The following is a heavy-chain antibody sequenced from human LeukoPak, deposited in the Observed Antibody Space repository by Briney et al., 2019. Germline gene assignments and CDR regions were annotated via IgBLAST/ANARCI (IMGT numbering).Heavy chain of an antibody. CDR3: VRGGYSSFDY. D-gene: IGHD3-10*01. CDR2: INQDGTEK. CDR1: GFPFSTYW. Sequence: PGGSLRLSCAASGFPFSTYWMSWVRQAPGKGLEWVANINQDGTEKYYVDSVKGRFTISRDNAKNLLYLQMNSLGAEDTAVYYCVRGGYSSFDYWGQGTLVTVSS. J-gene: IGHJ4*02. V-gene: IGHV3-7*01.